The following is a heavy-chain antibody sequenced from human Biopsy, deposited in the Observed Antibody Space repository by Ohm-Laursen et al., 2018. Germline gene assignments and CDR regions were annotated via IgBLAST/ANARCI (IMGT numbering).Heavy chain of an antibody. CDR3: AKDGYYDILTGPPSDY. V-gene: IGHV3-23*01. J-gene: IGHJ4*02. D-gene: IGHD3-9*01. Sequence: SLGLSCTASGFTFSSHAMSWVRQAPGKGLECVSLINGSGGSTYYADPVKGRFTISRDNSKNTLYLQINSLRAEDTALYYCAKDGYYDILTGPPSDYWGQGTLVTVSS. CDR1: GFTFSSHA. CDR2: INGSGGST.